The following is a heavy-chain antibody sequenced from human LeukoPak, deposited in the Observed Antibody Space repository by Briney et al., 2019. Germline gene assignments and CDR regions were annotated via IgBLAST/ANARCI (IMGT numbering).Heavy chain of an antibody. CDR1: GYSFTSYW. CDR2: IYPGDSDT. Sequence: GESLKISCKGSGYSFTSYWIGWVRQMPGKGLEWMGIIYPGDSDTRYSPSFQGQVTISADKSISTAYLQWSSLKASDTAMYYCARHRVAKLSTYYYGSGSYMGSAFDIWGQGTMVTVSS. V-gene: IGHV5-51*01. J-gene: IGHJ3*02. D-gene: IGHD3-10*01. CDR3: ARHRVAKLSTYYYGSGSYMGSAFDI.